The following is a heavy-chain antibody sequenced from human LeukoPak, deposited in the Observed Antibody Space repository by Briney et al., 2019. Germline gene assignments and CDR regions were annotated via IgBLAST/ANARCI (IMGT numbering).Heavy chain of an antibody. J-gene: IGHJ4*02. CDR2: ISWNSGRI. CDR1: GFTFDDYA. V-gene: IGHV3-9*01. D-gene: IGHD1-26*01. CDR3: ARDSMGAPDY. Sequence: PGRSLRLSCAASGFTFDDYAMHWVRQAPGKGLEWVSTISWNSGRIAYADSVKGRFTISRDNAKNSLYLQMNSLRAEDTAVYYCARDSMGAPDYWGQGTLVTVSS.